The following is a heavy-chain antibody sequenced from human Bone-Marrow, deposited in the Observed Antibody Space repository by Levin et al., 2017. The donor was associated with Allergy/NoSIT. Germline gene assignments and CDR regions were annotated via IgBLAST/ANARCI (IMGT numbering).Heavy chain of an antibody. CDR2: VSADGRAT. J-gene: IGHJ4*02. CDR3: ATNYGTSFGYVDY. D-gene: IGHD1-14*01. V-gene: IGHV3-23*01. Sequence: GGPLRLSCAVSGFSFSDHVVSWVRQAPGEGLEWVSTVSADGRATYYADSVKGRFAASRDNSKDALFLQMSSLRAEDTATYYCATNYGTSFGYVDYWGQGTLVTVST. CDR1: GFSFSDHV.